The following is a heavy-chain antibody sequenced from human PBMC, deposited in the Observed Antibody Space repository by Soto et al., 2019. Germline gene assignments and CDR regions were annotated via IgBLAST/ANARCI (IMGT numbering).Heavy chain of an antibody. CDR2: IYYSGST. D-gene: IGHD6-6*01. V-gene: IGHV4-39*01. CDR3: ARHSRIAARPGERGTYGMDV. J-gene: IGHJ6*02. Sequence: QLQLQESGPGLLEPSETLTLACTVSGGSISSSSYYWGWIRQPPGKGLEWIGSIYYSGSTYYNPSLKSRVTISVDTSKNQFSLKLSSVTAADTAVYYCARHSRIAARPGERGTYGMDVWGQGTTVTVSS. CDR1: GGSISSSSYY.